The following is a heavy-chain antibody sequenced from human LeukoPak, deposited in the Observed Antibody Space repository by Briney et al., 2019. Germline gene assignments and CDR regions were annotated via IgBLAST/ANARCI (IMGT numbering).Heavy chain of an antibody. V-gene: IGHV1-3*01. J-gene: IGHJ3*02. CDR3: ARGLTYYDVSDAFDI. CDR2: INAGNDDT. CDR1: GYSSTSYT. Sequence: ASVKVSCKTSGYSSTSYTIHWVRQAPGQRLEWMAWINAGNDDTKYSQSFQGRVALTRDTSASTAYMELSSLRSEDTAVYYCARGLTYYDVSDAFDIWGQGTMVTVSS. D-gene: IGHD3-3*01.